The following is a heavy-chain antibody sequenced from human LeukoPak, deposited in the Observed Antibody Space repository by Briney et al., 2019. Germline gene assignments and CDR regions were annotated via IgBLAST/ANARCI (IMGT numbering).Heavy chain of an antibody. CDR2: ISYDGSNK. J-gene: IGHJ4*02. CDR1: GFTFSSYG. V-gene: IGHV3-30*03. Sequence: AGGSLRLSCAASGFTFSSYGMHWVRQAPGKGLEWVAVISYDGSNKYYADSVKGRFTISRDNSKNTLYLQMNSLKTEDTAVYYCTTARLLWFGELADYWGQGTLVTVSS. D-gene: IGHD3-10*01. CDR3: TTARLLWFGELADY.